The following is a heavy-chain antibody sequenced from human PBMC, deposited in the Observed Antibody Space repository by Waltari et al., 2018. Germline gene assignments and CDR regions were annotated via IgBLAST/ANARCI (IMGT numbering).Heavy chain of an antibody. D-gene: IGHD3-16*01. CDR1: GFTFSTSW. J-gene: IGHJ6*02. Sequence: QLVESGGGSVQPGGSIRLSCAASGFTFSTSWMSWIRQAPEKGLEWVAIINLDGSETYYVDSVKGRFTISRDNARNSLYLQMNSLRVEDTAMYYCTRDVWKSCDVWGQGTTVTVPS. CDR2: INLDGSET. V-gene: IGHV3-7*01. CDR3: TRDVWKSCDV.